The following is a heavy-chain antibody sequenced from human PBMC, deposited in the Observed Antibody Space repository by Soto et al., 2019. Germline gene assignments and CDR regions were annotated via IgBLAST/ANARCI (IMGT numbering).Heavy chain of an antibody. CDR3: ARVIPGVEAWFDP. D-gene: IGHD2-2*01. CDR1: GYTFTNFG. Sequence: QVQLVQSGAEVKKPGASVKVSCRASGYTFTNFGVTWVRRAPGQGLEWMGWISAYTDTQNYEQKFQGRVTMTIDTSTSTAYMDLRSLTSDDTAVYYCARVIPGVEAWFDPWGQGTLVTVSS. J-gene: IGHJ5*02. CDR2: ISAYTDTQ. V-gene: IGHV1-18*01.